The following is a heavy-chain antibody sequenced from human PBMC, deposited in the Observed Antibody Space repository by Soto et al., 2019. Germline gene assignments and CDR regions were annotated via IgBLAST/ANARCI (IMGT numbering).Heavy chain of an antibody. D-gene: IGHD3-3*01. Sequence: QVLLVESGGGVVQPGRSLRLSCAASGFTFSTYAMHWVRQAPGKGLEWVAFISYDKRNKYYTDSVKGRFTISRDNSENTLYLQMNSLRLEDTAVYYCTSGNVEWSGLGASYYHDLHVWGQGTTVSVSS. V-gene: IGHV3-30*03. CDR2: ISYDKRNK. J-gene: IGHJ6*02. CDR3: TSGNVEWSGLGASYYHDLHV. CDR1: GFTFSTYA.